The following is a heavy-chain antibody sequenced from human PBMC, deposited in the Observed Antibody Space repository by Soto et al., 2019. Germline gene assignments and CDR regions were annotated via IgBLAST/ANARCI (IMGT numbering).Heavy chain of an antibody. CDR2: IYYSGST. CDR1: GGSISSYY. CDR3: AREVPMTYYDFWSGYPPGGYYGMDV. Sequence: SETLSLTCTVSGGSISSYYWSWIRQPPGKGLEWIGYIYYSGSTNYNPSLKSRVTISVDTSKNQFSLKLSSVTAADTAVYYCAREVPMTYYDFWSGYPPGGYYGMDVWGQGTTVTVSS. D-gene: IGHD3-3*01. V-gene: IGHV4-59*01. J-gene: IGHJ6*02.